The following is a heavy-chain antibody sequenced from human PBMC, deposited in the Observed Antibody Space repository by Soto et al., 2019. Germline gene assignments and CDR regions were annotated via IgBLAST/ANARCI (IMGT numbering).Heavy chain of an antibody. CDR1: GGSISSGSYS. CDR3: ARARYCSGGSCFSDY. J-gene: IGHJ4*02. V-gene: IGHV4-30-2*01. Sequence: QLQLQESGSGLVKPSQTLSLTCAVSGGSISSGSYSWTWIRQPPGKGLEWIAYIYHTGSTYYNPSLKGRVSLSVDTSKNQFSRKLSSVTAADTAVYYCARARYCSGGSCFSDYWGQGTLVTVSS. D-gene: IGHD2-15*01. CDR2: IYHTGST.